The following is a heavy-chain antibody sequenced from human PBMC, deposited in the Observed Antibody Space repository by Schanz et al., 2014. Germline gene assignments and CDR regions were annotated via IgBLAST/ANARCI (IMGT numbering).Heavy chain of an antibody. Sequence: QVQLQESGPGLVKPSQTLSLTCTVSGGSVSSGGYYWSWIRQHPGKGLEWIGFISYSGSTYYNPSLKSRVTISVDTSKNQFSLNLSSATAADTAVYYCARDSLRGATGGYGMDVWGQGTTVTVSS. D-gene: IGHD2-8*02. J-gene: IGHJ6*02. CDR3: ARDSLRGATGGYGMDV. V-gene: IGHV4-31*03. CDR2: ISYSGST. CDR1: GGSVSSGGYY.